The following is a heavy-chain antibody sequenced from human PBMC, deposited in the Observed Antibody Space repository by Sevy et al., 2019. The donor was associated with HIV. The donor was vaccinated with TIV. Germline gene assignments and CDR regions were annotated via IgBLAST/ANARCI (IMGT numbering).Heavy chain of an antibody. Sequence: GGSLRLSCAASGFTFSSYGMHWVRQAPGKGLEWEAVISYDGSNKYYADSVKGRFTISRDNSKNTLYLQMNSLRAEDTAVYYCAKGTIAAAGTYYYGMDVWGQGTTVTVSS. J-gene: IGHJ6*02. D-gene: IGHD6-13*01. V-gene: IGHV3-30*18. CDR1: GFTFSSYG. CDR3: AKGTIAAAGTYYYGMDV. CDR2: ISYDGSNK.